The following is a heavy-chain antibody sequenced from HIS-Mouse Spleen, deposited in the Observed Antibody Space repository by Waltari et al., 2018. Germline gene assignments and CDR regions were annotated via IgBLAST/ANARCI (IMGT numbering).Heavy chain of an antibody. CDR1: GFSLSTSGMC. J-gene: IGHJ4*02. D-gene: IGHD6-19*01. CDR2: IDWDDDK. Sequence: QVTLRESGPALVKPTQTLTLTCTFSGFSLSTSGMCVSWIRQPPGKALEWLARIDWDDDKYYSTSLKTRLTISRDTSKNPVGPTMTNMDPLDTATYYCARIAEGYTSGWYAFDYWGQGTLVTVSS. V-gene: IGHV2-70*15. CDR3: ARIAEGYTSGWYAFDY.